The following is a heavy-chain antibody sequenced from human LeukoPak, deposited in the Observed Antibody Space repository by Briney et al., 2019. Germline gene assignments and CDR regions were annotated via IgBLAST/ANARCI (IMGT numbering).Heavy chain of an antibody. CDR1: GGTFSSYA. J-gene: IGHJ4*02. D-gene: IGHD3-10*01. CDR2: IIPIFGTA. CDR3: ARENYGSGSYDY. V-gene: IGHV1-69*06. Sequence: SVKVSCKASGGTFSSYAISWVRQAPGQGLEWMGGIIPIFGTANYAQKFQGRVTITADKSTSTAYMELSSLRSEDTAVYYCARENYGSGSYDYWGQGTLVTVSS.